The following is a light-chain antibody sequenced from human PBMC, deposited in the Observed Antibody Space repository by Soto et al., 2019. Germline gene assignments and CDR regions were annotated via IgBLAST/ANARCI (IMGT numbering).Light chain of an antibody. Sequence: QSVLTQPPSVSEAPRQRVTISCSGSSSNIGNNAVNWYQQLPGKAPKLLIYYDDLLPSGVSDRFSSSKSGTSASLAISGLQSEDEADYYCAAWDDSLNAYVFGTGTKVTVL. CDR1: SSNIGNNA. CDR3: AAWDDSLNAYV. V-gene: IGLV1-36*01. CDR2: YDD. J-gene: IGLJ1*01.